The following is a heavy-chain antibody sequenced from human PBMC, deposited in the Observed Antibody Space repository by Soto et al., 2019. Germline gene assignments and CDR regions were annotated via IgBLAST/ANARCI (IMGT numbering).Heavy chain of an antibody. Sequence: SETLSLTCTVSGGSVSSGSYYWSWIRQPPGKGLEWIGCIYYSGSTNYNPSLKSRVTISVDTSKNQFSLKLSSVTAADTAVYYCARTMVGARAGYFDYWGRGTLVTVSS. CDR1: GGSVSSGSYY. V-gene: IGHV4-61*01. J-gene: IGHJ4*02. D-gene: IGHD1-26*01. CDR3: ARTMVGARAGYFDY. CDR2: IYYSGST.